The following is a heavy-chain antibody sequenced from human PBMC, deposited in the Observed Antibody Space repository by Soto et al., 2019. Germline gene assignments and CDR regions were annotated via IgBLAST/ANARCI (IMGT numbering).Heavy chain of an antibody. CDR1: GGSISSSSYY. Sequence: PSETLSLTCTVSGGSISSSSYYWGWIRQPPGKGLEWIGSIYYSGSTYYNPSLKSRVTISVDTSKNQFSLKLSSVTAADTAVYYCARRPLTAMANFDYWGQGTLVTVSS. CDR3: ARRPLTAMANFDY. CDR2: IYYSGST. J-gene: IGHJ4*02. V-gene: IGHV4-39*01. D-gene: IGHD5-18*01.